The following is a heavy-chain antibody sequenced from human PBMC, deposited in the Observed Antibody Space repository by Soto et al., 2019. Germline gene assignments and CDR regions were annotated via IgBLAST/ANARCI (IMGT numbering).Heavy chain of an antibody. V-gene: IGHV1-69*13. CDR1: GGTFSSYR. CDR2: IVPIYRTA. CDR3: ARDSGAKLSSS. J-gene: IGHJ4*02. D-gene: IGHD6-13*01. Sequence: SVKVSCKASGGTFSSYRFNWVRQARGQGLEWLGGIVPIYRTADYAQKFQGRVTITADESTRTVYMELSSLKSQDTALYYRARDSGAKLSSSWGQGTLVTVSS.